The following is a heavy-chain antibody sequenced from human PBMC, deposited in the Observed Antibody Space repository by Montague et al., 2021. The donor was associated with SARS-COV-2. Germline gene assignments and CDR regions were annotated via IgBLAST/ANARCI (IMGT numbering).Heavy chain of an antibody. CDR1: GFTFDDYG. J-gene: IGHJ2*01. CDR2: INWNGGST. D-gene: IGHD4-17*01. V-gene: IGHV3-20*03. CDR3: ATLDYGDYYDWYFDL. Sequence: SLSLSFSASGFTFDDYGMSWVRQAPGKGLEWVSGINWNGGSTGYADSVKGRFTISRDNAKNSLYPQMNSLRAEDTALYYCATLDYGDYYDWYFDLWGRGTLVTVSS.